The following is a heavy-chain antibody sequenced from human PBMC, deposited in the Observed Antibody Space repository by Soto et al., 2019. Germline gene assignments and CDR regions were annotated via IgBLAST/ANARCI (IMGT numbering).Heavy chain of an antibody. Sequence: PSETLSLTCTVSGGSISGYYWSWIRQPPGKGLEWIGNVYYSGGAKYNPSVKRRVSISVDTSKNQFSLNLSPVTAADTAVYYCTRDGDGRMTTNTYYYYGMDVWGPGITVTVSS. J-gene: IGHJ6*02. CDR2: VYYSGGA. CDR1: GGSISGYY. D-gene: IGHD2-21*02. V-gene: IGHV4-59*01. CDR3: TRDGDGRMTTNTYYYYGMDV.